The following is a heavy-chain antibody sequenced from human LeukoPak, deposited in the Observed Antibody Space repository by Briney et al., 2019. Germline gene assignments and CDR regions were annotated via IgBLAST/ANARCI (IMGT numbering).Heavy chain of an antibody. CDR2: ISYDGSNK. D-gene: IGHD6-19*01. J-gene: IGHJ6*03. CDR1: GFTFSSYA. Sequence: GGSLRLSCAASGFTFSSYAMHWVRQAPGKGLEWVAVISYDGSNKYYADSVKGRFTISRDNSKNTLYLQMNSLRAEDTAVYYCARDGQWLVQGPYYYMDVWGKGTTVTVSS. CDR3: ARDGQWLVQGPYYYMDV. V-gene: IGHV3-30*04.